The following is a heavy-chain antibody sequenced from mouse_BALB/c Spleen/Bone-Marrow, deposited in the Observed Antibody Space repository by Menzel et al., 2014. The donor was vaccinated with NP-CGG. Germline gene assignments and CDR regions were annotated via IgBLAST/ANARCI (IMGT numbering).Heavy chain of an antibody. CDR1: GFDFSRYW. J-gene: IGHJ1*01. D-gene: IGHD2-4*01. CDR2: INADSSTK. CDR3: ARPRDYYGYFDV. Sequence: DVKLVESGGGLVQPGGSLKLSCAASGFDFSRYWMSWVRQAPGKGLEWIGEINADSSTKKYTPSLKDKFIISRDNAKNTLYLQMSKVRYEDTALYYCARPRDYYGYFDVWGAGTTVTASS. V-gene: IGHV4-1*02.